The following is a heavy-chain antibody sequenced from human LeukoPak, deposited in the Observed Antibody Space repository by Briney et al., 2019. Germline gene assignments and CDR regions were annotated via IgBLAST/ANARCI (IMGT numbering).Heavy chain of an antibody. J-gene: IGHJ3*02. V-gene: IGHV5-51*01. CDR3: ARLDIVVVPAADDAFDI. CDR2: IYPGDSDT. D-gene: IGHD2-2*03. CDR1: GYRFTSYW. Sequence: GESLKISCKGSGYRFTSYWIGWVRQMPGKGLEWMGIIYPGDSDTRYSPSFQGQVTILADKSISTAYLQWSSLKASDTAMYYCARLDIVVVPAADDAFDIWGQGTMATVSS.